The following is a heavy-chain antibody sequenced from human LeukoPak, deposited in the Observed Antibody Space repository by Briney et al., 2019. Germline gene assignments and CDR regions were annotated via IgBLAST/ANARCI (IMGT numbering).Heavy chain of an antibody. CDR1: GFTFSSYE. D-gene: IGHD2-21*02. CDR3: ARDRGGDYLYFQH. CDR2: INSNGART. J-gene: IGHJ1*01. Sequence: PGGSLRLSCAASGFTFSSYEMNWVRQAPGKGLEWVSGINSNGARTGYADSVTGRFTISRDNRKNSLYLQMNSLRAEDTALYYCARDRGGDYLYFQHWGQGTLVTVSS. V-gene: IGHV3-20*04.